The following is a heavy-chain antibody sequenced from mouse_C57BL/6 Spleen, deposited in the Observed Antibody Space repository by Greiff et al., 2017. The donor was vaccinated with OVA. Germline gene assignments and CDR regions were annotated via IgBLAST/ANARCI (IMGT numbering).Heavy chain of an antibody. CDR1: GYTFTDYY. J-gene: IGHJ2*01. Sequence: EVQLQQSGPELVKPGASVKISCKASGYTFTDYYMNWVKQSHGKSLEWIGDINPNNGGTSYNQKFKGKATLTVDKSSSTAYMELRSLTSEDSAVYYCARGTVVLGDYWGQGTTLTVSS. CDR2: INPNNGGT. V-gene: IGHV1-26*01. CDR3: ARGTVVLGDY. D-gene: IGHD1-1*01.